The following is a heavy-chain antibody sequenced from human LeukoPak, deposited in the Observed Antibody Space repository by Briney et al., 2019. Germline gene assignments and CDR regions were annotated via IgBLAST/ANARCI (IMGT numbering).Heavy chain of an antibody. CDR1: GFTFSSYA. CDR2: ISYDGNNK. V-gene: IGHV3-30*04. J-gene: IGHJ4*02. D-gene: IGHD5-24*01. Sequence: GGSLRLSCAASGFTFSSYAMHWVRQAPGTGLEWVAVISYDGNNKYYADSVKGRFTISRDNSKNTLYLQMNSLRAEDTAVYYCARVEWLQNYFDYWGQGTLVTVSS. CDR3: ARVEWLQNYFDY.